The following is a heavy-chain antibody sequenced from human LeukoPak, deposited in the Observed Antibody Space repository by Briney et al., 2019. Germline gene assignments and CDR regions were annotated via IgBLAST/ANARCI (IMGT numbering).Heavy chain of an antibody. J-gene: IGHJ5*02. Sequence: GASVKVSCKASGYTFTSYGISWVRQAPGQGLEWMGWMNPNSGNTGYAQKFQGRVTMTRNTSISTAYMELSSLRSEDTAVYYCARVRSSGSNWFDPWGQGTLVTVSS. CDR2: MNPNSGNT. V-gene: IGHV1-8*02. CDR1: GYTFTSYG. D-gene: IGHD6-19*01. CDR3: ARVRSSGSNWFDP.